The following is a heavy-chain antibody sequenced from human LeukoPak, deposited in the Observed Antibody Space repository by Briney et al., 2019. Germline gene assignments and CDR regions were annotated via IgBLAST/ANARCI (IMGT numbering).Heavy chain of an antibody. J-gene: IGHJ4*02. Sequence: SQTLSLTCTVSGGSISSGGYYWSWIRQHPGKGLEWIGYIYYSGSTYYNPSLKSRVTISVDTSKNQFSLKLSSVTAADTAVYYCARTRRPVAVAGPYYFDYWGLGTLVTVSS. V-gene: IGHV4-31*03. CDR3: ARTRRPVAVAGPYYFDY. CDR1: GGSISSGGYY. D-gene: IGHD6-19*01. CDR2: IYYSGST.